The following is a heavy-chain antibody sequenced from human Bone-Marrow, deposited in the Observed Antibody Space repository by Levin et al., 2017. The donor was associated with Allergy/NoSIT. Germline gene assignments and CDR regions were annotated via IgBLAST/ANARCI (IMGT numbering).Heavy chain of an antibody. J-gene: IGHJ4*02. Sequence: GGSLRLSCAASGFTFINAWMTWVRQAPGKGLEWVGRIKSKTDGGTTDYAAPVKGRFTISRDDSENTLYLQMNSLKTEDTAVYYCATQCSGGSCYQYWGQGTLVTVSS. V-gene: IGHV3-15*01. CDR3: ATQCSGGSCYQY. CDR2: IKSKTDGGTT. CDR1: GFTFINAW. D-gene: IGHD2-15*01.